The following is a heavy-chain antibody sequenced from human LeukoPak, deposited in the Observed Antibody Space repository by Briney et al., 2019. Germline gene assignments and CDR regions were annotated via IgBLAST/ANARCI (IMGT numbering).Heavy chain of an antibody. CDR3: ARPRLEYCSGGSCFDAFDI. J-gene: IGHJ3*02. CDR2: ISGSGSTT. CDR1: GFTFSIYA. D-gene: IGHD2-15*01. V-gene: IGHV3-23*01. Sequence: PGGSLRLSCAASGFTFSIYAMTWVRQAPGKGLEWVSAISGSGSTTYYADSVKGRFTISRDNSKNTLFLQMNSLTAEDTAIYSCARPRLEYCSGGSCFDAFDIWGQGTMVTVSS.